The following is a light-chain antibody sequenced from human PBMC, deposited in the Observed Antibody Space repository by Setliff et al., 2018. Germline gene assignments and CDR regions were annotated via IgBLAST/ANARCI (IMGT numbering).Light chain of an antibody. Sequence: QSALTQPASVSGSPGQSITISCSGTSSDVGAYDLVSWYKQHPGKAPKLIISDVSNRPSGVSNRFSGSKSGNTASLTISGLQAEDEADYYCSAYTSSSTDVFGTGTKGTV. CDR2: DVS. CDR1: SSDVGAYDL. V-gene: IGLV2-14*03. CDR3: SAYTSSSTDV. J-gene: IGLJ1*01.